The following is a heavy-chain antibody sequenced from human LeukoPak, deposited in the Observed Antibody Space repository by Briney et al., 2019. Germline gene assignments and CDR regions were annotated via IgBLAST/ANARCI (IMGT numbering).Heavy chain of an antibody. V-gene: IGHV5-51*01. D-gene: IGHD3-3*01. Sequence: GESLKISCKGSGYSFTSYWIGWVRQMPGKGLEWMGIIYPCDSDTRYSPSFQGQVTISADKSISTAYLQWSSLKASDTAMYYCARQFPVITIFGVVAGNPFDYWGQGNLVTVSS. CDR3: ARQFPVITIFGVVAGNPFDY. CDR1: GYSFTSYW. J-gene: IGHJ4*02. CDR2: IYPCDSDT.